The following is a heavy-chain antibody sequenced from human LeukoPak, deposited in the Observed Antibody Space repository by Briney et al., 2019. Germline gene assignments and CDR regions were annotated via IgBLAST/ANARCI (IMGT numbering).Heavy chain of an antibody. V-gene: IGHV3-15*07. CDR1: GFSFSNAW. CDR2: IRSEIDGATT. J-gene: IGHJ4*02. D-gene: IGHD2-8*01. CDR3: VIRPMLANPIGH. Sequence: TGGSLRLSCAASGFSFSNAWMNWVRQLPGKGLEWVGRIRSEIDGATTQYAARVQGRFSISRDDSKNTPYLQMTSLKTEDTAIYYCVIRPMLANPIGHWGQGTLVTVSS.